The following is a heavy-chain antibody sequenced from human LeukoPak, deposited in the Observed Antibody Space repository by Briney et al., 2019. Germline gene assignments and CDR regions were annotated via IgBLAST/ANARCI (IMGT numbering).Heavy chain of an antibody. Sequence: ASVKVSCKASGYTFTSYGISWVRQAPGQGLEWMGWISAYNGNTNYAQKLQGRVTMTTDTSTSTAYMELRSLRSDDTAVYYCARYSYGSGWYPRSHLDSGGRGTWVTVPS. CDR3: ARYSYGSGWYPRSHLDS. V-gene: IGHV1-18*01. D-gene: IGHD6-19*01. CDR1: GYTFTSYG. J-gene: IGHJ4*02. CDR2: ISAYNGNT.